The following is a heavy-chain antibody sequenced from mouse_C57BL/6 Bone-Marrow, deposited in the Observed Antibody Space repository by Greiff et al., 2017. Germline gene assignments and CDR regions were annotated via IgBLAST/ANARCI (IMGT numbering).Heavy chain of an antibody. CDR1: GYTFTSYW. D-gene: IGHD3-3*01. J-gene: IGHJ2*01. CDR3: ARAGRQGRKFDF. CDR2: IYPTSGRT. V-gene: IGHV1-55*01. Sequence: QVQLQQSGAVLVKPGASVKMSCKASGYTFTSYWITWVKQRPGQGLEWIGDIYPTSGRTNYNEKFKSKAILTADTSSNTAYMQLSSLTSEDSAVLCDARAGRQGRKFDFWGRGTTLTVSS.